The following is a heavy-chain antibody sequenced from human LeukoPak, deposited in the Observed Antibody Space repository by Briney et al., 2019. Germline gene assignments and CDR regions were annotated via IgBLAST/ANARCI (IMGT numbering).Heavy chain of an antibody. Sequence: GGSLRLSRTASGFTFSGAWMTWVRQAPGKGLEWVANIREDGTEKNYVDSVKGRFTISRDNAKNSLFLQMSNLRDDDTAIYYCARHVXXSFXXXGTXVTVSS. CDR1: GFTFSGAW. CDR2: IREDGTEK. CDR3: ARHVXXSF. J-gene: IGHJ4*02. V-gene: IGHV3-7*01.